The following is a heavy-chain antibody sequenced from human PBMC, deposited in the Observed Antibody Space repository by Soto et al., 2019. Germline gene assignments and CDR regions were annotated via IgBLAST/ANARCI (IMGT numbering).Heavy chain of an antibody. CDR2: ISAYNGNT. CDR1: GYTFTNYG. D-gene: IGHD3-10*01. J-gene: IGHJ5*02. CDR3: PRRVGSGSYYNQYNLFDP. V-gene: IGHV1-18*01. Sequence: QVQLVQSGAEVKKPGASVKVSCKASGYTFTNYGISWVRQAPGQGLEWMGWISAYNGNTKYAQKLQVRVNMTTDTSTNTAYIELRSLRFDDTAVYYCPRRVGSGSYYNQYNLFDPWGQGTLVTVSS.